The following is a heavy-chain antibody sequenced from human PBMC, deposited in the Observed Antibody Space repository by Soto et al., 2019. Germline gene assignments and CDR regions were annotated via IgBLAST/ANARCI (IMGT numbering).Heavy chain of an antibody. Sequence: PSETLSLTCTFSGGSSSSSSYYWGWIRQPPGKGLEWIGSIYYSGSTYYNPSLKSRVTISVDTSKNQFSLKLSSVTAADTAVSYCAGQTYYYDSSYDYWGQGTLVTVS. D-gene: IGHD3-22*01. CDR2: IYYSGST. CDR3: AGQTYYYDSSYDY. J-gene: IGHJ4*02. CDR1: GGSSSSSSYY. V-gene: IGHV4-39*01.